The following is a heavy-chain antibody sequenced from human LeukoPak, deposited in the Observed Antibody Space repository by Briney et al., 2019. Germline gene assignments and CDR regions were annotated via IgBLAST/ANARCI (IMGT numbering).Heavy chain of an antibody. CDR1: GFTFSSYG. D-gene: IGHD3-22*01. J-gene: IGHJ4*02. V-gene: IGHV3-30*18. CDR2: ISYDGSNK. Sequence: GGSLRLSCAASGFTFSSYGMHWVRQAPGKGLEWVAVISYDGSNKYYADSVKGRFTISRDNSKNTLILQMNSLRAEDTAVYYCAKGTYYYDSSGYYYGPTFDNWGRGTLVTVSA. CDR3: AKGTYYYDSSGYYYGPTFDN.